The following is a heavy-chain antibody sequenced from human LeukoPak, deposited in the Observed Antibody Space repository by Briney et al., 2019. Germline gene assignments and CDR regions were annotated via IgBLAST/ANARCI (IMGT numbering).Heavy chain of an antibody. CDR3: AGGYSYGTEYDY. D-gene: IGHD5-18*01. J-gene: IGHJ4*02. CDR1: RGSLSSYY. V-gene: IGHV4-59*01. CDR2: IYYSGST. Sequence: SETLSLTCTVSRGSLSSYYWSWIRQPPGEGLEWNGYIYYSGSTDYNPSLKSRVTISVDTSKNQFSLKLSSVTAADTAVYYCAGGYSYGTEYDYWGQGTLVTVSS.